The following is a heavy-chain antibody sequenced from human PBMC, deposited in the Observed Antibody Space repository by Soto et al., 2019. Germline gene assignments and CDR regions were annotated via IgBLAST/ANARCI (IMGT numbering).Heavy chain of an antibody. J-gene: IGHJ6*02. CDR2: INPSGGST. D-gene: IGHD3-10*01. Sequence: ASVKVSCKASGYTFTSYYMHWVRQAPGQGLEWMGIINPSGGSTSYAQKFQGRVTMTRDTSTSTVYMELSSLRSEDTAVYYCARDRYYGSGNYYYGMDVWGQGTTVTVSS. CDR1: GYTFTSYY. V-gene: IGHV1-46*01. CDR3: ARDRYYGSGNYYYGMDV.